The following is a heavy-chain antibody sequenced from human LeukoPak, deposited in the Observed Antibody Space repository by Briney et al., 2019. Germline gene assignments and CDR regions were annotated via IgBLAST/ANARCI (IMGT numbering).Heavy chain of an antibody. CDR1: GFTFSNAW. CDR2: IKSKANNYAT. CDR3: TTIAVAADY. D-gene: IGHD6-13*01. Sequence: PGGSLRLSCAASGFTFSNAWMSWVRQAPGKGLEWVGRIKSKANNYATTYAASVMGRFTISRDDSKRTAYLQMNSLKTEDTAMYYCTTIAVAADYWGQGTLVTVSS. J-gene: IGHJ4*02. V-gene: IGHV3-73*01.